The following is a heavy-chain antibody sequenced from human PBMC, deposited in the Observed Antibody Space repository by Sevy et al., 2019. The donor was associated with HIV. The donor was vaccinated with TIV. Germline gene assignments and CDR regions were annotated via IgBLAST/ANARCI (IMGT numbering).Heavy chain of an antibody. CDR1: GGSMKSGDYS. J-gene: IGHJ4*02. Sequence: SETLSLTCVVSGGSMKSGDYSWNWIRQPPGKGLEWIGYIYHSGNFYYHPSLKSRVTISVDTSKSQFSLKLSSVTVADTAVYFCARSFGTGYFDYWGRGSLVTVSS. CDR3: ARSFGTGYFDY. CDR2: IYHSGNF. V-gene: IGHV4-30-2*01. D-gene: IGHD1-1*01.